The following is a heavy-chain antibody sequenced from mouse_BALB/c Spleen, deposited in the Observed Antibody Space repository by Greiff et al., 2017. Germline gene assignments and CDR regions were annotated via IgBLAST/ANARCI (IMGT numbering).Heavy chain of an antibody. Sequence: QFQLQQSGPGLVQPSQSLSITCTVSGFSLTSSGVHWVRQSPGKGLEWLGVIWSSGSTDYNATFISRLSISKNNAKSQVFFKMNSLQANDTAIYYCARDRYDSFDYWGQGTTLTVSA. V-gene: IGHV2-2*02. CDR3: ARDRYDSFDY. D-gene: IGHD2-14*01. J-gene: IGHJ2*01. CDR1: GFSLTSSG. CDR2: IWSSGST.